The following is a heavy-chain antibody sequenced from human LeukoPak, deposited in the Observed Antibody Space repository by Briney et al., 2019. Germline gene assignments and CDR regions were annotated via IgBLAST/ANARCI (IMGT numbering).Heavy chain of an antibody. D-gene: IGHD6-13*01. V-gene: IGHV1-69*13. CDR2: IIPIFGTA. CDR1: GGTFSSYA. J-gene: IGHJ4*02. CDR3: AREGIAAEGPFDY. Sequence: SVKVFCKASGGTFSSYAISWMRQAPGQGLEWMGGIIPIFGTANYAQKFQGRVTITADESTSTAYMELSSLRSEDTAVYYCAREGIAAEGPFDYWGQGTLVTVSS.